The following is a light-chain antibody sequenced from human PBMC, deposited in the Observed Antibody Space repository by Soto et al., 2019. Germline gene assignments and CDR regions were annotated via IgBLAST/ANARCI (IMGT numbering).Light chain of an antibody. Sequence: QSVLTQPPSVSGAPGQRVTISCIGSSSNIGASSDVHWYQHLPGTAPKLLIYANSNRHSGVPDRFSGSKSGTSASLAIIGLQAEDEDAYYCQSYDSSLLSVVFGGGTKLTVL. V-gene: IGLV1-40*01. CDR2: ANS. CDR1: SSNIGASSD. J-gene: IGLJ2*01. CDR3: QSYDSSLLSVV.